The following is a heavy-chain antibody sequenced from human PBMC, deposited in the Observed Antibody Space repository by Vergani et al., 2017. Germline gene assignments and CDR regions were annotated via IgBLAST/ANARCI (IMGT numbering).Heavy chain of an antibody. V-gene: IGHV4-34*01. J-gene: IGHJ6*02. Sequence: QVQLQQWGAGLLKPSETLSLTCAVYGGSFSGYYWSWIRQPPGKGLEWIGEINHSGSTNYNPSLKSRVTISVDTSKNQFSLKLSSVTAADTAVYYCARDYCSSTSCYDYGMDVWGQGTTVTVSS. CDR3: ARDYCSSTSCYDYGMDV. CDR1: GGSFSGYY. D-gene: IGHD2-2*01. CDR2: INHSGST.